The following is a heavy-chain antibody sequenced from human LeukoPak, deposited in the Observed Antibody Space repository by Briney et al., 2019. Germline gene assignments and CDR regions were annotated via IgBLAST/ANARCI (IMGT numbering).Heavy chain of an antibody. V-gene: IGHV1-69*04. CDR1: GGTFSSYA. J-gene: IGHJ2*01. CDR2: IIPILGIA. CDR3: AIAVAGRSHLWYLDL. D-gene: IGHD6-19*01. Sequence: GASVKVSCKASGGTFSSYAISWVRQAPGQGLEWMGRIIPILGIANYAQKFQGRVTITADKSTSTAYMELSSLRSEDTAVYYCAIAVAGRSHLWYLDLWGRGTLVTVSS.